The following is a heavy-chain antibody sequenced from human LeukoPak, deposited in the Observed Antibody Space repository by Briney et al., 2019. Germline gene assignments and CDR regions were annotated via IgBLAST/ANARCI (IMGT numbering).Heavy chain of an antibody. CDR3: AREVDTARYFDL. V-gene: IGHV3-21*01. D-gene: IGHD5-18*01. J-gene: IGHJ2*01. CDR2: ISSTSSYI. Sequence: GGSLRLSCAASGFTFSSYSMNWVRQAPGKGLEWVSSISSTSSYIYYADSAKGRFTISRDNAKNSLYLQMNTLRAEDTAVYYCAREVDTARYFDLWGRGTLVTVSS. CDR1: GFTFSSYS.